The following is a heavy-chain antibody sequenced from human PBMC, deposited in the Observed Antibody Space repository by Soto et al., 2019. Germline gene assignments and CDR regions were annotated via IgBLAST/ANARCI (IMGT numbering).Heavy chain of an antibody. D-gene: IGHD2-15*01. Sequence: QVQLVQSGAEVKKPGASVKVSCKASGYTFTSYAMHWVRQAPGQRLEWMGWINAGNGNTKYSQKFQDRVTITRDTTASPAYMELSSLRSDDTAVYYCARDLGGWTDYWGQGTLVPVSS. CDR2: INAGNGNT. CDR3: ARDLGGWTDY. J-gene: IGHJ4*02. V-gene: IGHV1-3*01. CDR1: GYTFTSYA.